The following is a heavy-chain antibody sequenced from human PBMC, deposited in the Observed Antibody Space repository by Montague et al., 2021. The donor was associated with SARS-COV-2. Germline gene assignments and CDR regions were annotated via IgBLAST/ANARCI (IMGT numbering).Heavy chain of an antibody. CDR2: IWYDGSNK. CDR1: GFTFSSYG. Sequence: YRSISWAASGFTFSSYGMHWVRQAPGKGLEWVAVIWYDGSNKYYADSVKGRFTISRDNSKNTLYLQMNSLRAEDTAVYYCARDRVRAAAGTRYYFDYWGQGTLVTVSS. D-gene: IGHD6-13*01. V-gene: IGHV3-33*01. CDR3: ARDRVRAAAGTRYYFDY. J-gene: IGHJ4*02.